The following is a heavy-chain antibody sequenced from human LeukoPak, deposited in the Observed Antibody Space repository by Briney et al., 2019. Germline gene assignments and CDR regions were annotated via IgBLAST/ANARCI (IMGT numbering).Heavy chain of an antibody. CDR1: GFTFSSYS. V-gene: IGHV3-21*01. J-gene: IGHJ4*02. CDR3: ARGSGYYDFWSGYFFDY. Sequence: PGGSLRLSCAASGFTFSSYSMNWVRQAPGKGLEWVSSISSSSSYIYYADSVKGRFTISRDNAKNSLYLQMNSLRAEDTAVYYCARGSGYYDFWSGYFFDYWGQGTLVTVSS. D-gene: IGHD3-3*01. CDR2: ISSSSSYI.